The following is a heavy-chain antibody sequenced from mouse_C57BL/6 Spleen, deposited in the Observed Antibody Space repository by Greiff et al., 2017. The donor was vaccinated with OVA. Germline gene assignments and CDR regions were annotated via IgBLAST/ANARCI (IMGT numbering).Heavy chain of an antibody. V-gene: IGHV1-9*01. CDR2: ILPGSGST. CDR3: ARAYSNYDRWYFDV. CDR1: GYTFTGYW. D-gene: IGHD2-5*01. Sequence: QVQLQQSGAELMKPGASVKLSCKATGYTFTGYWIEWVKQRPGHGLEWIGEILPGSGSTNYNEKFKGKATFTAATSSNTAYMQLSSLTTDDSAIYSCARAYSNYDRWYFDVWGTGTTVTVSS. J-gene: IGHJ1*03.